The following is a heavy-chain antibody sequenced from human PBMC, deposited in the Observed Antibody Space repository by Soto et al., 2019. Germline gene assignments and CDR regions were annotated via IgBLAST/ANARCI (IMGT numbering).Heavy chain of an antibody. J-gene: IGHJ4*02. V-gene: IGHV3-30*18. CDR2: ISYDGSNK. D-gene: IGHD6-19*01. Sequence: GGSLRLSCAASGFTFSSYGMHWVRQAPGKGLEWVAVISYDGSNKYYADSVKGRFTISRDNSKNTLYLQMNSLRAEDTAVYYCAKVGIAVAGFDYWGQGTLVTVFS. CDR1: GFTFSSYG. CDR3: AKVGIAVAGFDY.